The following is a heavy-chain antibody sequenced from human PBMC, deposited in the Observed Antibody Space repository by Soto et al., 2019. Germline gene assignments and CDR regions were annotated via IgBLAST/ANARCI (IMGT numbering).Heavy chain of an antibody. V-gene: IGHV6-1*01. CDR2: TYYRSKWYN. CDR3: ARELPYSESSHSYFHH. CDR1: GDSVSGNSAA. Sequence: SQTLSLTCAISGDSVSGNSAAWNWIRQSPSRGLEWLGRTYYRSKWYNDYAVSVKSRITVTPDTSKNQFSLHLNSVTPEDTAVYYCARELPYSESSHSYFHHWGQGPLGTVSS. D-gene: IGHD3-16*01. J-gene: IGHJ4*02.